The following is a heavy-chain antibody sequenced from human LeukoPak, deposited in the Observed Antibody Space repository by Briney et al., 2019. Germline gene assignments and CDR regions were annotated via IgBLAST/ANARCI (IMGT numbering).Heavy chain of an antibody. J-gene: IGHJ4*02. V-gene: IGHV3-23*01. CDR3: AKGSYYYDSSGYYLDY. Sequence: GGSLRLSCAASGFTFSSYAMSWVRQAPGKGLEWVSAISGSGGSTYYADSVKGRFTISRDNSKNTLYLQMNSLRAEDTAVYYCAKGSYYYDSSGYYLDYWGQGTLVTVSS. CDR1: GFTFSSYA. CDR2: ISGSGGST. D-gene: IGHD3-22*01.